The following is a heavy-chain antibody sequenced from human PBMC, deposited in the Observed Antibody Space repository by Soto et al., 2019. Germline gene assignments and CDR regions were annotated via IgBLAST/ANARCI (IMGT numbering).Heavy chain of an antibody. V-gene: IGHV5-51*01. CDR2: IYPDDSDT. CDR3: ARYWHSYNSNYYYGLDV. CDR1: GYSFTAKW. J-gene: IGHJ6*02. D-gene: IGHD5-18*01. Sequence: GESLKISCQAFGYSFTAKWIGWVRQMPGKGLEWMGIIYPDDSDTRYSPSFQGQVTISADKSIRTAYLQWSSLEASDTATYYCARYWHSYNSNYYYGLDVWGQGTTVTVSS.